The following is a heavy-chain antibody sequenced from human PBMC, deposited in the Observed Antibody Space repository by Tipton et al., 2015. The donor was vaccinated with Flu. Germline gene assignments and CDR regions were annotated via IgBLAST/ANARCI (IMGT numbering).Heavy chain of an antibody. CDR3: ARSGYYYGGYNFDY. V-gene: IGHV1-8*01. D-gene: IGHD3-22*01. J-gene: IGHJ4*02. CDR1: GYTFTSYD. Sequence: QLVQSGAEVKKPGASVKVSCKASGYTFTSYDINWVRQATGQGLEWMGWMNPNSGNTGYAQKFQGRVTMTRNTSISTAYMELSSLRSEDPAVYYCARSGYYYGGYNFDYWGQGTLVTVSS. CDR2: MNPNSGNT.